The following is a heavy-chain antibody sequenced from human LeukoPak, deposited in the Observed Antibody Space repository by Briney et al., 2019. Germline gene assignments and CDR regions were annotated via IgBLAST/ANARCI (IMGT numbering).Heavy chain of an antibody. Sequence: AESLTLSCAVSGFTFSSYWMDWVRQPPGKGLVWVARINSDGRSTSYADSVKGRFTISRDNAKNTLYLQMNSLRAEDTAVYYCARVSLSYYDSSGYQDAFDIWGQGTMVTVSS. CDR1: GFTFSSYW. CDR3: ARVSLSYYDSSGYQDAFDI. J-gene: IGHJ3*02. V-gene: IGHV3-74*01. D-gene: IGHD3-22*01. CDR2: INSDGRST.